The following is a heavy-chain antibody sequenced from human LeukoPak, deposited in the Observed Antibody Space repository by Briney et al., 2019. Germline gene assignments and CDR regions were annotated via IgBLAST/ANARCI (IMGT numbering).Heavy chain of an antibody. CDR1: GGSISSYY. CDR2: IYYSGST. J-gene: IGHJ6*03. CDR3: ARANLDMITFGGVIAPYYYYYMDV. V-gene: IGHV4-59*01. D-gene: IGHD3-16*02. Sequence: SETLSLTCTVSGGSISSYYWSWIRQPPGKGLEWIGYIYYSGSTNYNPSLKSRVTISVDTSKNQFSLKLSSVTAADTAVYYCARANLDMITFGGVIAPYYYYYMDVWGKGTTVTISS.